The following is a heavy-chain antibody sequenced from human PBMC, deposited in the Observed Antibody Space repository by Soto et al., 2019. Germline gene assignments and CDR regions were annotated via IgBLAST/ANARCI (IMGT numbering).Heavy chain of an antibody. Sequence: GASVKVSCKASGYTFTSYAMHWVRQAPGQRLEWMGWINAGNGNTKYSQKFQGRVTITRDTSASTAYMELSSLRSEDTAVYYCARDYDFWSRYSVYYGMDVWGQGTTVTVSS. CDR2: INAGNGNT. CDR3: ARDYDFWSRYSVYYGMDV. J-gene: IGHJ6*02. V-gene: IGHV1-3*01. D-gene: IGHD3-3*01. CDR1: GYTFTSYA.